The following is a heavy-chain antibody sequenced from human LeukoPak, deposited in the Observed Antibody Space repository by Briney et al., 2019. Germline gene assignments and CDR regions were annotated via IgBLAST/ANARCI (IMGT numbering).Heavy chain of an antibody. D-gene: IGHD6-13*01. CDR3: ARASGGYLYY. CDR1: GGFISSGSYY. Sequence: SQTLSLTCTVSGGFISSGSYYWNWIRQPAGKGLEWIGRIYSGGGTNYNPSLNSRVTISVDTSKNQFSLRLSSVTAADTAVYYCARASGGYLYYWGQGTLVTVSS. CDR2: IYSGGGT. J-gene: IGHJ4*02. V-gene: IGHV4-61*02.